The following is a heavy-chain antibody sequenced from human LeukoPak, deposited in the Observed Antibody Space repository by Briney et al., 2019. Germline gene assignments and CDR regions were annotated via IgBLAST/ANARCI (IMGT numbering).Heavy chain of an antibody. CDR3: ARDYASDY. J-gene: IGHJ4*02. CDR2: ISRSGDTI. V-gene: IGHV3-48*03. CDR1: GFAFSRYE. D-gene: IGHD3-10*01. Sequence: GGSLRLSCAASGFAFSRYEMNWVRQAPGKGLEWVSYISRSGDTIYFADSVKGRFTISRDNAKNSLYLQMSSLRAEDTAVYYCARDYASDYWGQGTLVTVSS.